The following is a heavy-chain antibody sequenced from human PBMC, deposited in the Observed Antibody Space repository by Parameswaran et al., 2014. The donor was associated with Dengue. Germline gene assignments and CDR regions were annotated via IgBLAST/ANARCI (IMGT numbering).Heavy chain of an antibody. D-gene: IGHD2-2*01. CDR3: AREVAAMHFDY. V-gene: IGHV4-59*01. Sequence: RWIRQPPGKGLEWIGYIYYMGAPTTTPPSTSRVTISVDTSKNQFSLKLSSVTAADTAVYYCAREVAAMHFDYWGQGTLVTVSS. CDR2: IYYMGAP. J-gene: IGHJ4*02.